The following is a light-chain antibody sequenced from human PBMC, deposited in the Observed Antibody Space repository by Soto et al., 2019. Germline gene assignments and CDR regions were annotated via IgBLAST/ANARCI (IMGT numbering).Light chain of an antibody. CDR3: QQANSFPLT. CDR1: QGITNW. J-gene: IGKJ4*01. V-gene: IGKV1-12*01. Sequence: DIQITQSPSSVSASVGDRVTITCLASQGITNWLAWYQQKPGKAPKLLIYAASGLPSGVPSRFSGSGSGTDFTLTISSLQPEDFATYYCQQANSFPLTFGGGTKVDI. CDR2: AAS.